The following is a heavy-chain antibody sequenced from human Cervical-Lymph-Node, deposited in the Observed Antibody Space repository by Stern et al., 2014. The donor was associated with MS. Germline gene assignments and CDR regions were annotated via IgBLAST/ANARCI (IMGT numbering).Heavy chain of an antibody. CDR3: ARDTMT. CDR2: INPRTGTT. Sequence: QVQLVQSGAEVKQSGASVKVSCKASGYTFTRFYIHWARQAPGQGPEWMGTINPRTGTTKYAQRFQDRVTMTRDTSTTTVHMELSSVTSDDSAVYYCARDTMTWGQGTLVTVSS. D-gene: IGHD4-17*01. J-gene: IGHJ4*02. V-gene: IGHV1-46*01. CDR1: GYTFTRFY.